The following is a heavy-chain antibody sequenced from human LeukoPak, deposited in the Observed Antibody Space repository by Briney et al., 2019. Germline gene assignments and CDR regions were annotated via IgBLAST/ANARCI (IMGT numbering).Heavy chain of an antibody. CDR3: ARDYSIAARFRGGY. CDR1: GYTFTSYG. J-gene: IGHJ4*02. D-gene: IGHD6-6*01. Sequence: GASVKVSCKTSGYTFTSYGISWVRQAPGQGLEWMGWISAYNGNTNYAQKLQGRATMTTDTSTSTAYMELRSLRSDDTAVYYCARDYSIAARFRGGYWGQGTLVTVSS. CDR2: ISAYNGNT. V-gene: IGHV1-18*01.